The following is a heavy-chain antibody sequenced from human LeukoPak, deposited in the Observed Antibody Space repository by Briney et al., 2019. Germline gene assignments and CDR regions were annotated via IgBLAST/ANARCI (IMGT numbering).Heavy chain of an antibody. J-gene: IGHJ2*01. CDR2: IYYSGST. V-gene: IGHV4-39*01. D-gene: IGHD1-26*01. Sequence: SETLSLTCTVSGGSISSSSYYWGWIRQPPGKGLEWIGSIYYSGSTYYNLSLRSRVDISEDTSKNQFSLTVDSVTAADTAIYYCARLSIAGATYWYFDLWGRGTLVTVSS. CDR1: GGSISSSSYY. CDR3: ARLSIAGATYWYFDL.